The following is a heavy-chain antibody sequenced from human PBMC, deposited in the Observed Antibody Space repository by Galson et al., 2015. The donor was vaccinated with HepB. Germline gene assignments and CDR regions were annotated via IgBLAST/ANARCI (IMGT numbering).Heavy chain of an antibody. Sequence: SLRLSCAASGFTFSSYSMNWVRQAPGKGLEWVSSISSSSSYISYAASVKGRFTISRDNAKNSLYLQMNSLRAEDTAVYYCARVVSSSWYTNWFDPWGQGTLVTVSS. CDR1: GFTFSSYS. J-gene: IGHJ5*02. CDR3: ARVVSSSWYTNWFDP. D-gene: IGHD6-13*01. V-gene: IGHV3-21*01. CDR2: ISSSSSYI.